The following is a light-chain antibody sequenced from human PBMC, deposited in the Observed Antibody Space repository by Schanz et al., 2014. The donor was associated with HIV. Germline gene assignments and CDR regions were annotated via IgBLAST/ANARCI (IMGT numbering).Light chain of an antibody. CDR2: QAS. J-gene: IGKJ2*01. V-gene: IGKV1-5*03. Sequence: DIQMTQSPSTLSGSVGDRVTITCRASQNIANWVAWYQQKPGTAPNLLIFQASTLNTGVPSRFSGSGSGTQFTLTISSLQPDDFATYYCQQYNSFSRTFGQGTKLEIK. CDR1: QNIANW. CDR3: QQYNSFSRT.